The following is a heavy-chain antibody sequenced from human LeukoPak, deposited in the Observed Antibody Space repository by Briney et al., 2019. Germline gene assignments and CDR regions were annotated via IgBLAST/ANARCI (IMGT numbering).Heavy chain of an antibody. Sequence: GGSLRLSCAASGFTFSSYSMNWVRQAPGMGLEWVSSISSSSSYIYYADSVKGRFTISRDNAKNSLYLQMNSLRAEDTAVYYCARSSSSGWYYFDYWAREPWSPSPQ. D-gene: IGHD6-19*01. CDR3: ARSSSSGWYYFDY. J-gene: IGHJ4*02. CDR1: GFTFSSYS. CDR2: ISSSSSYI. V-gene: IGHV3-21*01.